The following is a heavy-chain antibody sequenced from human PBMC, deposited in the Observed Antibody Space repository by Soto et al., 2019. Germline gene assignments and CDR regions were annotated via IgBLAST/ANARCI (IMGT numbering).Heavy chain of an antibody. D-gene: IGHD2-2*01. J-gene: IGHJ6*02. V-gene: IGHV5-10-1*01. Sequence: PGESLKISCKGSGYSFTSYCISWVRQMPGKGLEWMGRIDPSDSYTNYSPSFQGHVTISADKSISTAYLQWSSLKASDTAMYYCARYCSSTSCYGKLPYYYYGMEVWGQGTTVTV. CDR3: ARYCSSTSCYGKLPYYYYGMEV. CDR2: IDPSDSYT. CDR1: GYSFTSYC.